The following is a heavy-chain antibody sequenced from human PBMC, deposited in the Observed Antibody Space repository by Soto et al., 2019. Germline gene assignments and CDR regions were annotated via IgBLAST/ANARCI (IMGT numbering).Heavy chain of an antibody. V-gene: IGHV3-30-3*01. D-gene: IGHD6-19*01. CDR2: ISYDGSNK. CDR1: GFTFSSYA. J-gene: IGHJ4*02. Sequence: ESGGGVVQPGRSLRLSCAASGFTFSSYAMHWVRQAPGKGLEWVAVISYDGSNKYYADSVKGRFTISRDNSKNTLYLQMNSLAAEDTAVYYCARVRIAVAVTCSFDSWGQGTLVTVSS. CDR3: ARVRIAVAVTCSFDS.